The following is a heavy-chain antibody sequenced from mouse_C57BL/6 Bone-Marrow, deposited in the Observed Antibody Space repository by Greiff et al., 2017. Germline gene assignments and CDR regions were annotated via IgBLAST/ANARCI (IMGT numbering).Heavy chain of an antibody. CDR2: IDPEIGDT. CDR3: TSFDGNYFDF. D-gene: IGHD2-3*01. J-gene: IGHJ2*01. V-gene: IGHV14-4*01. CDR1: GFNIKDDY. Sequence: VQLKQSGAELVRPGASVKLSCTASGFNIKDDYIHWVKQRPEQGLEWIGWIDPEIGDTEYASKFQGKATITSDTSSNAAYLQLSSLTSEDTAVYYSTSFDGNYFDFWGQGTTRTVAS.